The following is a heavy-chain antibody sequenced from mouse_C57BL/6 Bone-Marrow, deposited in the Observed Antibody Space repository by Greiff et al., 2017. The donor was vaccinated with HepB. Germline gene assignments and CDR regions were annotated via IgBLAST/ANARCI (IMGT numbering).Heavy chain of an antibody. V-gene: IGHV1-81*01. D-gene: IGHD4-1*02. Sequence: QVQLQQSGAELARPGASVKLSCKASGYTFTSYGISWVKQRPGQGLEWIGEIYPRSGNTYYNEKFKGKATLTADKSSSTAYMELRSLTSEDSAVYFCVPTPASAPFAYWGQGTLVTVSA. J-gene: IGHJ3*01. CDR3: VPTPASAPFAY. CDR2: IYPRSGNT. CDR1: GYTFTSYG.